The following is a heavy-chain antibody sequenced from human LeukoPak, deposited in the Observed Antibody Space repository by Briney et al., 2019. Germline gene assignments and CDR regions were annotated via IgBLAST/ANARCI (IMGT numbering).Heavy chain of an antibody. CDR3: ARGKRDSIFMVHYYGMDV. Sequence: ASVKVSCKASRYTFTSFDITWVRQATGQGLEWMGWMHPNSGNTGYGQKFQGRVTMTRNTSISTAYMELSSLRSEDTAVYYCARGKRDSIFMVHYYGMDVWGQGTTVTVSS. V-gene: IGHV1-8*01. J-gene: IGHJ6*02. CDR1: RYTFTSFD. D-gene: IGHD3-10*01. CDR2: MHPNSGNT.